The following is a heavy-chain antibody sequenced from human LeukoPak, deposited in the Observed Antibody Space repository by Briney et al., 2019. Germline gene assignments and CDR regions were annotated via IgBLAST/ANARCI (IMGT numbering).Heavy chain of an antibody. CDR2: ISGSGGST. CDR1: GFTFSGYA. J-gene: IGHJ6*02. Sequence: GGSLRLSCAASGFTFSGYAMSWVRQAPGKGLEWVSAISGSGGSTYYADSVKGRFTISRDNSKNTLYLQMNSLRAEDTAVYYCAKGLAQYYYGSGSYFPRTYYYYGMDVWGQGTTVTVSS. V-gene: IGHV3-23*01. D-gene: IGHD3-10*01. CDR3: AKGLAQYYYGSGSYFPRTYYYYGMDV.